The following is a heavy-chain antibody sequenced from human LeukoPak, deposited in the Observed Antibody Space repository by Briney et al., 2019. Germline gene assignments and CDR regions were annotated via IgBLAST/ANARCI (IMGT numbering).Heavy chain of an antibody. CDR3: AREYSGSYYLAAYFDY. Sequence: GGSLRLSCAAYGFTFSSYAMHWVRQAPGKGLEWVAVISYDGSNQYYADSVKGRFTISRDNSKSTLYLQMNSLRAEDTAVYYCAREYSGSYYLAAYFDYWGQGTLVTVSS. V-gene: IGHV3-30*04. D-gene: IGHD1-26*01. CDR2: ISYDGSNQ. CDR1: GFTFSSYA. J-gene: IGHJ4*02.